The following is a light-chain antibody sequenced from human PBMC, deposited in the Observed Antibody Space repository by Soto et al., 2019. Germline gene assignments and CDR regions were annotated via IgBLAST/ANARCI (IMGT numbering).Light chain of an antibody. V-gene: IGKV3-20*01. CDR1: QSVSSSY. J-gene: IGKJ1*01. CDR3: QQYGRSPPWT. CDR2: GAS. Sequence: EIVLTHSPGTLSLCPWEIATLSCRASQSVSSSYLAWYQQKPGQAPRLLIYGASSRATGIPDRFSGSGSGTDFTLTISRLEPEDFAVYYCQQYGRSPPWTFGQGTKVDIK.